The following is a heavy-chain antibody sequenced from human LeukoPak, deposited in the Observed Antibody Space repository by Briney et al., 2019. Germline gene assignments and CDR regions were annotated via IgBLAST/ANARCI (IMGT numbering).Heavy chain of an antibody. CDR1: GYTFTSYD. J-gene: IGHJ4*02. D-gene: IGHD3-16*01. CDR2: MNPNSGNI. V-gene: IGHV1-8*03. Sequence: ASVKVSCKASGYTFTSYDINWVRQATGQGLEWMGWMNPNSGNIGYAQKFQGRVTITRNTSISTAYMELNSLRAEDTAVYYCAKSLEGPYDYVKGSCSYWGQGTLVTVSS. CDR3: AKSLEGPYDYVKGSCSY.